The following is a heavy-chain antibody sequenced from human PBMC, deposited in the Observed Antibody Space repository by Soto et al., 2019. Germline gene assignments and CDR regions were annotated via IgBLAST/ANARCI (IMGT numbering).Heavy chain of an antibody. V-gene: IGHV3-30*18. CDR2: ISYDGSNK. CDR3: AKAEGMIPEDFDY. CDR1: GFTFSSYG. J-gene: IGHJ4*02. D-gene: IGHD3-22*01. Sequence: GGSLRLSCAASGFTFSSYGMHWVRQAPGKGLEWVAVISYDGSNKYYADSVKGRFTISRDNSKNTLYLQMNSLRAEDTAVYYCAKAEGMIPEDFDYWGQGT.